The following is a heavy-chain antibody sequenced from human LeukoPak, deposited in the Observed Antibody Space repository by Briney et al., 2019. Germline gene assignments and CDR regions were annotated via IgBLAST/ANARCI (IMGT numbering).Heavy chain of an antibody. V-gene: IGHV3-30*01. D-gene: IGHD2-2*01. J-gene: IGHJ4*02. CDR1: GFTFSSYA. Sequence: QAGGSLRLSCAASGFTFSSYAMHWVRQAPGKGLEWVAVISYDGSNKYYADSVKGRFTISRDNSKNTLYLQMNSLRAEDTAVYYCARDGLGGYCSSTSCYWFDYWGQGTLVTVSS. CDR3: ARDGLGGYCSSTSCYWFDY. CDR2: ISYDGSNK.